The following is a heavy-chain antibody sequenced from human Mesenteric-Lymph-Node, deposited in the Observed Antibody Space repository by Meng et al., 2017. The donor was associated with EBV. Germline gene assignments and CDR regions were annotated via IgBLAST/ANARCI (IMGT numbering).Heavy chain of an antibody. V-gene: IGHV7-4-1*02. CDR1: GNTFPDYA. J-gene: IGHJ4*02. D-gene: IGHD3-16*01. Sequence: QGHLVQSESELKKPVAAVRGSCKASGNTFPDYAMNWWRQAPGQGLEWRGWIDTNTGSPTYAQGFTGRFVFSLDTSVSTAYLQITSLKADDSAVYYCARDWSSVIMNKGNYWGQGTLVTVSS. CDR3: ARDWSSVIMNKGNY. CDR2: IDTNTGSP.